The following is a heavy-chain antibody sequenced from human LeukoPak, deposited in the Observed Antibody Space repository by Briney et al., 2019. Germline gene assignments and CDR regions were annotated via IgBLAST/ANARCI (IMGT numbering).Heavy chain of an antibody. D-gene: IGHD5-24*01. CDR1: GGSISSGSYY. CDR2: IYTSGST. V-gene: IGHV4-61*02. Sequence: SQTLSLTCTVSGGSISSGSYYWSWLRQPAGTGLEWIGRIYTSGSTNYNPSLKSRVTISVDTSKNQFSLKLSSVTAADTAVYYCARGRDGYNFDYWGQGTLVTVSS. J-gene: IGHJ4*02. CDR3: ARGRDGYNFDY.